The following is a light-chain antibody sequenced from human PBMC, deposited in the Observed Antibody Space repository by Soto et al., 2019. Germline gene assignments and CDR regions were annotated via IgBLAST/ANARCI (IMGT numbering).Light chain of an antibody. J-gene: IGKJ1*01. CDR2: AAS. CDR1: QGISSY. CDR3: QQYFSYPRT. Sequence: AIRMTQSPSSFSASTGDRVTISCRASQGISSYLAWYQQKPGTAPKLLIYAASTLQSGVPSRFSGSGSGTDFTLTTSCLQSEDFATYYCQQYFSYPRTFGQGTKVEIK. V-gene: IGKV1-8*01.